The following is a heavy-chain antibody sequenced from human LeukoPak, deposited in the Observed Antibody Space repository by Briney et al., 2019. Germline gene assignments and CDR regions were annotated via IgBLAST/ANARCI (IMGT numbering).Heavy chain of an antibody. CDR2: MSYDGSNI. D-gene: IGHD6-19*01. CDR1: GFTFSTYS. V-gene: IGHV3-30-3*01. CDR3: ARVYSSGWSLPFEY. J-gene: IGHJ4*02. Sequence: GGSLRLSCAASGFTFSTYSMHWVRQAPGKGLEWVAVMSYDGSNIYYADSVKGRFTISRDNSKNTLYLQMSSLRAEDTAIYYCARVYSSGWSLPFEYWGQGTLVTVSS.